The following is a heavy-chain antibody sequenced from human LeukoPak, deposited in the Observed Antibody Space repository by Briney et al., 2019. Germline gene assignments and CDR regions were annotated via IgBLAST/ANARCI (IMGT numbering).Heavy chain of an antibody. D-gene: IGHD2-21*02. Sequence: GGSLRLSCAASGFPFTTYWMHWVRQAPGKGLVWVSRINRDGSGTSYADSVKGRFTISRDNAKDTLFLQMNSLRVEDTAVYYCVRGTAVVAAIPHNWFDPWGQGTLVTVSS. CDR1: GFPFTTYW. CDR2: INRDGSGT. J-gene: IGHJ5*02. V-gene: IGHV3-74*01. CDR3: VRGTAVVAAIPHNWFDP.